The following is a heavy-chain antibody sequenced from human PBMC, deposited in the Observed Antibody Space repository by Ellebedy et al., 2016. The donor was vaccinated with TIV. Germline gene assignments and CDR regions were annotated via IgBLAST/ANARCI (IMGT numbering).Heavy chain of an antibody. J-gene: IGHJ4*02. Sequence: AASVKVSCKVSGYTLTELSMHWVRQAPGKGLEWRGGFDPEDGETIYAQKFQGRVTMTEDTSTDTAYMALSSLRSEDTAVYYCATGPGVLRFLEWLYWGQGTLVTVSS. CDR3: ATGPGVLRFLEWLY. D-gene: IGHD3-3*01. CDR2: FDPEDGET. V-gene: IGHV1-24*01. CDR1: GYTLTELS.